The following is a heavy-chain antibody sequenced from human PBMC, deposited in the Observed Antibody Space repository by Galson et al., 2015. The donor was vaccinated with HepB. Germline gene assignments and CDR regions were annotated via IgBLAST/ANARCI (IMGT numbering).Heavy chain of an antibody. Sequence: SETLSLTCAVSAYSISSGYYWGWIRQAPGKGLEWIVSINHSGGTYTNPYLKNPVTISVDTSKNQFSLNLSSVTAADTAVYYCARDLRKELLWFGELYPYFDYWGQGTLVTVSS. CDR3: ARDLRKELLWFGELYPYFDY. V-gene: IGHV4-38-2*02. J-gene: IGHJ4*02. D-gene: IGHD3-10*01. CDR1: AYSISSGYY. CDR2: INHSGGT.